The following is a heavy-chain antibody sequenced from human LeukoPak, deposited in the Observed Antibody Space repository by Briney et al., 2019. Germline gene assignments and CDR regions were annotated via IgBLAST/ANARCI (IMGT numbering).Heavy chain of an antibody. V-gene: IGHV3-66*02. Sequence: GGSLRLSCAASGFTVSSNYMSLVRQAPGKGLEWVSVIYSGGSTYYADSVKGRFTISRDNSKNTLYLQMNSLRAEDTAVYYCARAFRTFGVVPPDYWGQGTLVSVSS. CDR1: GFTVSSNY. CDR3: ARAFRTFGVVPPDY. D-gene: IGHD3-3*02. CDR2: IYSGGST. J-gene: IGHJ4*02.